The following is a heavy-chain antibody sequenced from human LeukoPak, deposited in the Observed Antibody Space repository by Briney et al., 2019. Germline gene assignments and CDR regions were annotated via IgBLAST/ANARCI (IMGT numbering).Heavy chain of an antibody. D-gene: IGHD3-10*01. CDR2: IIPIFGTA. Sequence: SVKVSCKASGGTFSSYAISWVRQAPGQGLEWMGGIIPIFGTANYAQKFQGRVTITTDESTSTAYMELSSLRSEDTAVYYCARGHQHSGSYSPYYFDYWGQGTLVTVSS. CDR1: GGTFSSYA. CDR3: ARGHQHSGSYSPYYFDY. J-gene: IGHJ4*02. V-gene: IGHV1-69*05.